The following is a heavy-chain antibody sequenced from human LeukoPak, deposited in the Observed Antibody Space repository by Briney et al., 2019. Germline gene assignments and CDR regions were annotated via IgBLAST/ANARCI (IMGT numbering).Heavy chain of an antibody. CDR1: GYSFTSYW. CDR3: ARHIYSSSSESWFDP. J-gene: IGHJ5*02. Sequence: GESLKISCKGSGYSFTSYWIGWVRQMPGRGLEWMGIIYPGDSDTRYSPSFQGQVTISVDKSISTAYLQWSSLKASDTAMYYCARHIYSSSSESWFDPWGQGTLVTVSS. D-gene: IGHD6-6*01. V-gene: IGHV5-51*01. CDR2: IYPGDSDT.